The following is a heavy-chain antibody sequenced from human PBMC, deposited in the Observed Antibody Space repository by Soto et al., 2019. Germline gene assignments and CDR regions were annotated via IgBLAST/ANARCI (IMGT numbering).Heavy chain of an antibody. Sequence: EVQLLESGGGLVQPGGSLRLSCAASGFTFSSYAMSWVRQAPGKGLEWVSAISGSGGSTYYADSVKGRFTISRDNSKNTLYLQMNSLRAEYTAVYYCASQRPYGSGSYYNATDYWGQGTLVTVSS. J-gene: IGHJ4*02. CDR2: ISGSGGST. D-gene: IGHD3-10*01. CDR3: ASQRPYGSGSYYNATDY. CDR1: GFTFSSYA. V-gene: IGHV3-23*01.